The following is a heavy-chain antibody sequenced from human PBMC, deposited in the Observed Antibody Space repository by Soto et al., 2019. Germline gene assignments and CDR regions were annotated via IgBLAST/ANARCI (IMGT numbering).Heavy chain of an antibody. Sequence: DTLSLTCTFSCGSFKLGRYSCSWIRQPPGKGLEWIGYVYHTGRTSYNPSLKSRVSISMDTSKNQFSLNLDSVTAADTAVYFCARDFAYFDSWGQGTLVNVSS. V-gene: IGHV4-61*01. CDR2: VYHTGRT. CDR1: CGSFKLGRYS. J-gene: IGHJ4*02. D-gene: IGHD3-3*01. CDR3: ARDFAYFDS.